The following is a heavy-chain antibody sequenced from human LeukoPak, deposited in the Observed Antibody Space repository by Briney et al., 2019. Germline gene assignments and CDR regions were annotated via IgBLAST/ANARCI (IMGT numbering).Heavy chain of an antibody. Sequence: ASVKVSCKASGGTFSSYAISWVRQAPGQGLEWMGGIIPIFGTANCAQKFQGRVTITADKSTSTTYMELSSLRSEDTAVYYCARSELDDIFTGYLYYFDYWGQGTLVTVSS. J-gene: IGHJ4*02. CDR2: IIPIFGTA. CDR3: ARSELDDIFTGYLYYFDY. CDR1: GGTFSSYA. V-gene: IGHV1-69*06. D-gene: IGHD3-9*01.